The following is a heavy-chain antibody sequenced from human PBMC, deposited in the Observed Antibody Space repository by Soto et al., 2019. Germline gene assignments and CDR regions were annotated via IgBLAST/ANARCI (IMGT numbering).Heavy chain of an antibody. J-gene: IGHJ6*02. Sequence: PGGSLRLSCAASGFTFSNYGIHWVRQAPGKGLEWVAVIWYDGHNKYYADSVKGRFTISRDNSKNTMYLQMNSLRAEDTAVYYCASGTGHYYHAMDVWGQGTTVSVSS. CDR2: IWYDGHNK. CDR3: ASGTGHYYHAMDV. CDR1: GFTFSNYG. V-gene: IGHV3-33*01.